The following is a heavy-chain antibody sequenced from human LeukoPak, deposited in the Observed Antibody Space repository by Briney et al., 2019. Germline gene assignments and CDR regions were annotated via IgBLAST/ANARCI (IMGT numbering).Heavy chain of an antibody. CDR2: IGRSATII. Sequence: GGSLRLSCAASGFAFSPYGMNWVRQAPGQGLEGFSYIGRSATIIHYADSVKGRFTISRDDAKNSLYLQMNSLRAEDTAVYYCARDPCGADCHDEYFQYWGQGTLVTVSS. D-gene: IGHD2-21*02. J-gene: IGHJ1*01. CDR1: GFAFSPYG. CDR3: ARDPCGADCHDEYFQY. V-gene: IGHV3-48*01.